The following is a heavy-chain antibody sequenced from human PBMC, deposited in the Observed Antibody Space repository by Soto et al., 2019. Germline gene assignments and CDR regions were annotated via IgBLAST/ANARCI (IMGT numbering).Heavy chain of an antibody. CDR1: GFTFSSYA. D-gene: IGHD3-10*01. V-gene: IGHV3-23*01. Sequence: EVQLLESGGGLVQPGGSLRLSCAASGFTFSSYAMSWVRQAPGKGLEWVSAISGSGGSTYYADSVKGRFTISRDNSKNPLYLQMNSLAAEDTAVYYCASHRGMVRGDSTPFDYWGQVTLVTVSS. J-gene: IGHJ4*02. CDR3: ASHRGMVRGDSTPFDY. CDR2: ISGSGGST.